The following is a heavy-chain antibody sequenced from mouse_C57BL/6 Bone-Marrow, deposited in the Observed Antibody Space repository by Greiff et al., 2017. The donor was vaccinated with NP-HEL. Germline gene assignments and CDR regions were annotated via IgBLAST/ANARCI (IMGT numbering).Heavy chain of an antibody. CDR2: INPSSGYT. Sequence: QVQLQQSGAELARPGASVKMSCKASGYTFTSYTMHWVKQRPGQGLEWIGYINPSSGYTKYNQKFKDKATLTADKSSSTAYMQLSSLTSEDSAVYYCARSYYIIYVGFAYWGQGTRVTVSA. J-gene: IGHJ3*01. V-gene: IGHV1-4*01. D-gene: IGHD2-12*01. CDR3: ARSYYIIYVGFAY. CDR1: GYTFTSYT.